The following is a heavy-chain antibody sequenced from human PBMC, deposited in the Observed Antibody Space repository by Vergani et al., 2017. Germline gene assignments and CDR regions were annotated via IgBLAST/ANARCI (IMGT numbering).Heavy chain of an antibody. CDR2: ISSSGSTI. CDR3: AREDIAVAGRFRFQH. V-gene: IGHV3-11*01. CDR1: GFTFSDYY. J-gene: IGHJ1*01. Sequence: QVQLVESGGGVVQPGRSLRLSCAASGFTFSDYYMSWIRQAPGKGLEWVSYISSSGSTIYYADSVKGRFTISRDNAKNSLYLQMNSLRAEDTAVYYCAREDIAVAGRFRFQHWGQGTLVTVSS. D-gene: IGHD6-19*01.